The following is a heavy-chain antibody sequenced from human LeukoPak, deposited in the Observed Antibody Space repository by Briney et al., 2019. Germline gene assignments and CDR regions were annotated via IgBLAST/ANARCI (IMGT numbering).Heavy chain of an antibody. D-gene: IGHD3-10*01. CDR3: AREGPGSYYKFYFDY. CDR2: IWYDGSNK. J-gene: IGHJ4*02. CDR1: GFTFSNYG. V-gene: IGHV3-33*01. Sequence: GGSLRLSCAASGFTFSNYGMHWVRQAPGKGLEGVAVIWYDGSNKYYADSVKGRFTISRENSENTLYLQMNSLRAEDTAVYYCAREGPGSYYKFYFDYWGQGALVTVSS.